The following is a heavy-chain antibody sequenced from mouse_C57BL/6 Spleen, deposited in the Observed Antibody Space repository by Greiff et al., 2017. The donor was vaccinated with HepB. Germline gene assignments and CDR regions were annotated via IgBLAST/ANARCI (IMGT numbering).Heavy chain of an antibody. D-gene: IGHD1-1*01. J-gene: IGHJ3*01. CDR3: ARRDYYGSSLGFAY. CDR2: IHPNSGST. Sequence: QVQLQQPGAELVKPGASVKLSCKASGYTFTSYWMHWVKQRPGQGLEWIGMIHPNSGSTNYNEKFKSKATLTVDKSSSTAYMQLSSLTSEDSAVYYCARRDYYGSSLGFAYWGQGTLVTVSA. CDR1: GYTFTSYW. V-gene: IGHV1-64*01.